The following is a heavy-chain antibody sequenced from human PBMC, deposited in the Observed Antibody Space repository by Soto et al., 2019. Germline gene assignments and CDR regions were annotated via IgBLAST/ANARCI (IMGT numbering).Heavy chain of an antibody. CDR3: AKDLGYCSSTSCYWAFDI. Sequence: GGSLRLSCAASGFTFSSYGMHWVRQAPGKGLEWVAVISYDGSNKYYADSVKGRFTISRDNSKNTLYLQMNSLRAEDTAVYYCAKDLGYCSSTSCYWAFDIWGQGTMVTVSS. D-gene: IGHD2-2*01. CDR2: ISYDGSNK. CDR1: GFTFSSYG. V-gene: IGHV3-30*18. J-gene: IGHJ3*02.